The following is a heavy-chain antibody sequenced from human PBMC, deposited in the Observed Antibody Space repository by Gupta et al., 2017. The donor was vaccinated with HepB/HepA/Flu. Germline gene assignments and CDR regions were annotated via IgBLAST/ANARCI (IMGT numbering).Heavy chain of an antibody. D-gene: IGHD1-26*01. CDR1: GYRFTNYW. CDR2: IFPGDSDT. CDR3: AKASTGSYQDFDY. V-gene: IGHV5-51*01. J-gene: IGHJ4*02. Sequence: EVQLVQSGAEMKKPGESLKISCNGSGYRFTNYWIGWVRQMPGRGLEWMGIIFPGDSDTKYSPSFQGQVTISADKSINTAFLQWSSLKASDTAIYYCAKASTGSYQDFDYWGQGTLVTVSS.